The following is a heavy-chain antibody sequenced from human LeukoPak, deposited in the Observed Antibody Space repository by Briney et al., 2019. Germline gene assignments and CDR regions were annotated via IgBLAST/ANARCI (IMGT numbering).Heavy chain of an antibody. Sequence: GGSLRLSCAASGFDFDDYGMTWVRQAPGKGLEWVSGINGNGGSTGYADSVRGRFIISRDNAKKNVHLQMDSLRAEDTAVYYCASGLSGSYSVDYWGQGTLVTVSS. J-gene: IGHJ4*02. V-gene: IGHV3-20*04. CDR3: ASGLSGSYSVDY. CDR2: INGNGGST. D-gene: IGHD1-26*01. CDR1: GFDFDDYG.